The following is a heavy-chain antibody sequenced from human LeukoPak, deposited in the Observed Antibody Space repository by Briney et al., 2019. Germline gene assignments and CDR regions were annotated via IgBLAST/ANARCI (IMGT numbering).Heavy chain of an antibody. V-gene: IGHV4-59*01. J-gene: IGHJ4*02. CDR2: IYYSGST. Sequence: SETLSLTCTVSGDSISGYYWSWIRQPPGKGLEWIGYIYYSGSTNYNPFLKSRVTISVDTSKNQFSLKLSSVTAADTAVYYCARGGPAACFDYWGQGTLVTVSS. CDR1: GDSISGYY. D-gene: IGHD2-2*01. CDR3: ARGGPAACFDY.